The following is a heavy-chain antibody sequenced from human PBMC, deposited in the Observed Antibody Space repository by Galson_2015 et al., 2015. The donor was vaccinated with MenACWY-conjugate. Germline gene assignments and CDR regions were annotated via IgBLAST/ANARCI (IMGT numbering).Heavy chain of an antibody. CDR3: ASTAGSVPP. Sequence: SLRLSCAASGFTFSRYWMHWVRQSPGKGLVWVSRINSDGSAADYADSVKGRFTISRDNAENSLYLQRDSLRVEDTAVYYCASTAGSVPPWGQGTLVTVSS. CDR2: INSDGSAA. V-gene: IGHV3-74*01. D-gene: IGHD2-21*02. J-gene: IGHJ5*02. CDR1: GFTFSRYW.